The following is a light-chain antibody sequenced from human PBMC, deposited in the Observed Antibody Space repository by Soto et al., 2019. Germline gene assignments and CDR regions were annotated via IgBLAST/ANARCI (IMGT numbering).Light chain of an antibody. CDR2: AVS. Sequence: EIMMTQSPGTLSASPGERATLSCRASQSVSSNLAWYQQQPGQAPRLLIYAVSTRATGIPARFSGSGSGTEFTLIISRLQPEDFAVYYCQQYNKWPLTFGQGTKVEIK. J-gene: IGKJ1*01. CDR1: QSVSSN. CDR3: QQYNKWPLT. V-gene: IGKV3-15*01.